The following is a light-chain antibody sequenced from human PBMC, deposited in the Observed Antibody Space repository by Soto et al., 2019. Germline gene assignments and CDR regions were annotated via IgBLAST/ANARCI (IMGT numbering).Light chain of an antibody. J-gene: IGKJ1*01. CDR3: QQYGSLPWT. CDR2: GAS. Sequence: EIVLTQSPGTLSLSPGERATLSCRASQSVSSSYLAWYQQKPGQAPRLLIYGASSRATGIPDRFSGSGSGPDFTLTISRMEPEDFAVYYCQQYGSLPWTFGQGTKVEIK. CDR1: QSVSSSY. V-gene: IGKV3-20*01.